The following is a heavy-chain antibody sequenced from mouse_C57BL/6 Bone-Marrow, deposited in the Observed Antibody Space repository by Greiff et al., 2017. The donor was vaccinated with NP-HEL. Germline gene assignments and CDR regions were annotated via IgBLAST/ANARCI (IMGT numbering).Heavy chain of an antibody. V-gene: IGHV1-18*01. J-gene: IGHJ1*03. CDR1: GYTFTDYN. CDR2: INPNNCGT. Sequence: VQLQQSGPELVKPGASVKIPCKASGYTFTDYNMDWVKQSHGKSLEWIGDINPNNCGTIYNQKFKGKATLTVDKSSSTAYMELRSLTSEDTAVYYCARSIYYGSSYRYFDVWGTGTTVTVSS. CDR3: ARSIYYGSSYRYFDV. D-gene: IGHD1-1*01.